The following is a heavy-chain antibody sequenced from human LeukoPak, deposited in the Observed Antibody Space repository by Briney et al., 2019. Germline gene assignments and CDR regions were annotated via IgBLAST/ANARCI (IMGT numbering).Heavy chain of an antibody. Sequence: TGGSLRLSCAASGFTFSSFAMSWVRRAPGKGLERVSTISGSSTSTYYADSVKGRFTISRDTSKNTLYLQMNSLRAADTAVYYCAKSASAPPSYYYGMDVWGQGTTVTVSS. V-gene: IGHV3-23*01. CDR2: ISGSSTST. CDR1: GFTFSSFA. CDR3: AKSASAPPSYYYGMDV. J-gene: IGHJ6*02. D-gene: IGHD6-13*01.